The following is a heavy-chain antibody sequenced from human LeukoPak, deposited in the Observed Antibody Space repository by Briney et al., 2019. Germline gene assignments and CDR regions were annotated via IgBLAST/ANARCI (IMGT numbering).Heavy chain of an antibody. Sequence: PGGSLRLSCAASGFTFSSYLMSRVRQAPGKGLEWVANIKQDGSEKCYVDSVKGRFTISRDNAKNSLYLQMNSLRAEDTVVYYCARDSDIAVAYDYWGQGTLVTVSS. J-gene: IGHJ4*02. CDR2: IKQDGSEK. D-gene: IGHD6-19*01. CDR3: ARDSDIAVAYDY. V-gene: IGHV3-7*03. CDR1: GFTFSSYL.